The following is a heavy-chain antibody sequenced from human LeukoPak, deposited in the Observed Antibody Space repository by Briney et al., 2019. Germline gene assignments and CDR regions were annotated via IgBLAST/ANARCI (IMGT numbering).Heavy chain of an antibody. CDR2: INHSGST. CDR1: GGSLSGYY. D-gene: IGHD3-22*01. J-gene: IGHJ4*02. Sequence: SETLSLTCAVYGGSLSGYYWSWIRQPPGKGLEWIGKINHSGSTNYNPSLKSRVTISVDTSKKQFSLKLSSVTAADTAVYYCASQPLYYYDSSGYWVFRGQGTLVTVSS. CDR3: ASQPLYYYDSSGYWVF. V-gene: IGHV4-34*01.